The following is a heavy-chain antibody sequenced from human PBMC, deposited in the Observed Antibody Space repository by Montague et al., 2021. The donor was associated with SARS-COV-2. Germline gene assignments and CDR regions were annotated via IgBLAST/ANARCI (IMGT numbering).Heavy chain of an antibody. J-gene: IGHJ4*02. Sequence: CAISGDSDGVEEARRSSDKHTSERQPESKLGTYYRSEKKYDYAVSVKSRMTISPDTSKNQFSLQLSSVTPEDRAVYYCARDPRYSLSWSFDYWGQGTLVTVSS. D-gene: IGHD6-13*01. CDR2: TYYRSEKKY. CDR1: GDSDGVEEAR. V-gene: IGHV6-1*01. CDR3: ARDPRYSLSWSFDY.